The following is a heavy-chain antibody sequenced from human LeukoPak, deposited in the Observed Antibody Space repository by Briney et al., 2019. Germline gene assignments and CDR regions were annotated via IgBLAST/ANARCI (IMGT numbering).Heavy chain of an antibody. Sequence: ASVKVSCKASGYTFTSYGITWVRQAPGQGLEWMGWISVYNGNTNHAQKLQGRVTMTTDTSTSTAYMELRSLRSDDTAVYYCATVSGSYYFDYWGQGTLVTVSS. CDR3: ATVSGSYYFDY. CDR1: GYTFTSYG. CDR2: ISVYNGNT. V-gene: IGHV1-18*04. D-gene: IGHD1-26*01. J-gene: IGHJ4*02.